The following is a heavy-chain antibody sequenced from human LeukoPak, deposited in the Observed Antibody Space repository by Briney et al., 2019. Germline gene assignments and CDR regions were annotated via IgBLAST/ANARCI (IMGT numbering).Heavy chain of an antibody. CDR3: ARDSSGWYHWFDP. V-gene: IGHV1-8*01. J-gene: IGHJ5*02. CDR1: GYTFTSYD. CDR2: MNPNNGNT. D-gene: IGHD6-19*01. Sequence: ASVKVSCKASGYTFTSYDIQWVRQATGQGLEWMGWMNPNNGNTSYAQKFQGRVTMTRNTSISTAYMELSSLRSEDTAVYYCARDSSGWYHWFDPWGQGTLVTVSS.